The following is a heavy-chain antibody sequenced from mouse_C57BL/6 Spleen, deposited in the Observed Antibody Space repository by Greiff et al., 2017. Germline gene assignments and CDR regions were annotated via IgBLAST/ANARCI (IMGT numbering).Heavy chain of an antibody. CDR1: GYTFTSYW. V-gene: IGHV1-59*01. J-gene: IGHJ4*01. CDR2: IDPSDSYT. CDR3: ARGGYDEYYAMDY. D-gene: IGHD2-2*01. Sequence: VQLQQPGAELVRPGTSVKLSCKASGYTFTSYWMHWVKQRPGQGLEWIGVIDPSDSYTNYNQKFKGKATLTVDTSSSTAYMQLSSLTSEDSAVYYCARGGYDEYYAMDYGGQGTSVTVSS.